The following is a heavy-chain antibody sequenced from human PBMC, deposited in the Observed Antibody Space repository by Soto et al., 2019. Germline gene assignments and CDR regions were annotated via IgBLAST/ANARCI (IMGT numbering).Heavy chain of an antibody. Sequence: QVQLVESGGGVVQPGRSLRLSCAASGFTFSSYAMHWVRQAPGKGLEWVAVISYDGSNKYYADSVKGRFTISRDNSKNTLYLQMNSLRAEVTAVYYCARAPLTYYDILTGYYGFDFDYWGQGTLVTVSS. CDR1: GFTFSSYA. V-gene: IGHV3-30-3*01. CDR2: ISYDGSNK. J-gene: IGHJ4*02. CDR3: ARAPLTYYDILTGYYGFDFDY. D-gene: IGHD3-9*01.